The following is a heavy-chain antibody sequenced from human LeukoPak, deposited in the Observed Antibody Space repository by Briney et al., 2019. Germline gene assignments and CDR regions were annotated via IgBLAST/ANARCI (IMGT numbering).Heavy chain of an antibody. CDR3: VRHHKYCSSTSCYKVGDPTDAFAI. CDR2: IYYSGST. J-gene: IGHJ3*02. V-gene: IGHV4-39*07. Sequence: SETLSLTCTVSGGSISSSSYYWGWIRQPPGKGLEWIGSIYYSGSTYYNPSLKSRVTISVDTSKNQFSLKLSSVTAADTAVYYCVRHHKYCSSTSCYKVGDPTDAFAIWGLGTMVTVSS. D-gene: IGHD2-2*01. CDR1: GGSISSSSYY.